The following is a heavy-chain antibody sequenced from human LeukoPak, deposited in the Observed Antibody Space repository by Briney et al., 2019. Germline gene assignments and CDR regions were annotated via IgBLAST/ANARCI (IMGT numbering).Heavy chain of an antibody. V-gene: IGHV3-7*01. CDR2: INQDEGEI. CDR3: ARLAVVGATVGFDF. D-gene: IGHD1-26*01. Sequence: GGSLRLSCAASGFSFSTFWMGWVRQAPGKGLDWVANINQDEGEIYYADSVRGRFTISRDNAKNSLFLQMNSLRVEDTAVYYCARLAVVGATVGFDFWGQGTLVTVSS. J-gene: IGHJ4*02. CDR1: GFSFSTFW.